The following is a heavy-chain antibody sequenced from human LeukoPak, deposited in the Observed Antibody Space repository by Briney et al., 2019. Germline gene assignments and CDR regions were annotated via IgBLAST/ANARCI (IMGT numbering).Heavy chain of an antibody. Sequence: PGGSLRPSCAASGFTFSNAWMSWVRHAPGKGLEWVGRIKSKTNGETTDHAAPVKGKFTISRDDSKNTLYLQMNRLKTGDTDVYSCTTDGVIWGQGALVTVSS. CDR1: GFTFSNAW. V-gene: IGHV3-15*01. D-gene: IGHD2-8*01. J-gene: IGHJ4*02. CDR2: IKSKTNGETT. CDR3: TTDGVI.